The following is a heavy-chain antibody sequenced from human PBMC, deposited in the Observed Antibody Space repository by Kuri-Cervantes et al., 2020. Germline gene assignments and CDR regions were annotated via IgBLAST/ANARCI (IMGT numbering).Heavy chain of an antibody. V-gene: IGHV1-18*01. J-gene: IGHJ4*02. CDR2: ISAYNGNT. D-gene: IGHD2-15*01. CDR3: ARAISQVVAGTAVDY. CDR1: GGTFSSYA. Sequence: ASVKVSCKASGGTFSSYAISWVRQAPGQGLEWMGWISAYNGNTNYAQKLQGRVTMTIDTSTSTAYTELRSLRSDDTAVYYCARAISQVVAGTAVDYWGQGTRVTVSS.